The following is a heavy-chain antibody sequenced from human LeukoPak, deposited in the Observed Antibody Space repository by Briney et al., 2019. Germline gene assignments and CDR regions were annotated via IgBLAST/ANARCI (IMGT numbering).Heavy chain of an antibody. CDR1: GGLISSYY. D-gene: IGHD3-10*01. J-gene: IGHJ4*02. Sequence: SETLSLTCTVSGGLISSYYWTWIRQPPGKGLEWIGYIYSSETTNYNPSLKSRVTISTDTSKNQFSLRLISVTAADTAVYYCARAGDYYNGRWDYWGQGHLVTVSS. CDR2: IYSSETT. V-gene: IGHV4-59*08. CDR3: ARAGDYYNGRWDY.